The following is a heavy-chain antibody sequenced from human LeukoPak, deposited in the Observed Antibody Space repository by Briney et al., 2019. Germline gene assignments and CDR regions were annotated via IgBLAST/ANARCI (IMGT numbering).Heavy chain of an antibody. Sequence: GASVKVSCKASGYTFTTYGISWMRQAPGQGLEWMGWISVYNGNRNYAQKFQDRVVMTTDTSTSTAYMELRSLNSDDTAVYDCARTAVGAPSYFHYWGQGTLVTVSS. V-gene: IGHV1-18*01. J-gene: IGHJ1*01. CDR3: ARTAVGAPSYFHY. D-gene: IGHD1-26*01. CDR1: GYTFTTYG. CDR2: ISVYNGNR.